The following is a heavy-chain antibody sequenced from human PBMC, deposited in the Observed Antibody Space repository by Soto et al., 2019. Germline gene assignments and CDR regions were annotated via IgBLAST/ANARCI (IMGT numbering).Heavy chain of an antibody. CDR3: ARRSAAGP. J-gene: IGHJ5*02. V-gene: IGHV4-34*01. Sequence: QVQLQQWGAGLLKPSETLSLTCAVYGGSLSGYYWSWIRQPPGKGLEWIGEINHSGSTNYNPSLKSRVTISVDTSKNQFSLKLSSVTAADTAVYYCARRSAAGPWGQGTLVTVSS. D-gene: IGHD6-25*01. CDR2: INHSGST. CDR1: GGSLSGYY.